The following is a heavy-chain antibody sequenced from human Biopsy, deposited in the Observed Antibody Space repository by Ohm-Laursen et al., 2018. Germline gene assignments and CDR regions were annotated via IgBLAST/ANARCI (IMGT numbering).Heavy chain of an antibody. CDR2: ISGGGTI. CDR1: GFSFSDYH. J-gene: IGHJ6*02. V-gene: IGHV3-11*01. CDR3: ARDTRWSPYSMDV. D-gene: IGHD4-23*01. Sequence: GSLRLSCAASGFSFSDYHMRWIRQAPGRGLEWVSYISGGGTIYYGDSMKGRVTISRDNAKNSLYLQMHSLRAEDTAVYCCARDTRWSPYSMDVWGQGTTVTVSS.